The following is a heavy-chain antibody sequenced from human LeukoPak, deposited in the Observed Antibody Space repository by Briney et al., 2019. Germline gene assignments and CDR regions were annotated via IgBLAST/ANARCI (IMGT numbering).Heavy chain of an antibody. Sequence: GGSLGPSCTASGFTFSRSWMNWIRQAPGKGLEWVANINPDGDGMRFVDSVKGRFTMSRDNAQSSLHLQMNSLRVEDTAFYYCAAWTDRGYSYWGQGVLVTVSS. V-gene: IGHV3-7*01. CDR1: GFTFSRSW. J-gene: IGHJ4*02. CDR2: INPDGDGM. D-gene: IGHD5-12*01. CDR3: AAWTDRGYSY.